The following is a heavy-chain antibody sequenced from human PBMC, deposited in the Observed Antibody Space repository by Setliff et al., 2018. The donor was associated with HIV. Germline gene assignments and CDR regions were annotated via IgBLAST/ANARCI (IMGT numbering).Heavy chain of an antibody. CDR3: ARPRLRGSGAFDI. D-gene: IGHD2-21*01. J-gene: IGHJ3*02. CDR1: GDSISSSTFY. Sequence: PSETLSLTCTVSGDSISSSTFYWGWIRQPPGKGLEWIGSIYYSGTTYYNPSLKSRVAISADTSKNQFSLKLSSVTAADTAVYYCARPRLRGSGAFDIWGQGTMGTVS. V-gene: IGHV4-39*01. CDR2: IYYSGTT.